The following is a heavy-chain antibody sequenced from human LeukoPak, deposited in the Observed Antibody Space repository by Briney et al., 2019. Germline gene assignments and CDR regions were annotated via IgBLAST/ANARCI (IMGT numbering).Heavy chain of an antibody. J-gene: IGHJ4*02. V-gene: IGHV3-23*01. CDR2: ISGSGGSS. CDR1: GFTFSSYA. D-gene: IGHD3-22*01. CDR3: TRPSYDSSVSGVAY. Sequence: GGSLRLSCAASGFTFSSYAMSWVRQAPGKGLEWVSAISGSGGSSYYADSVKGRFTISRHNSKNTLYLQMNSLRAEDTAVYYCTRPSYDSSVSGVAYWGQGTLVTVSS.